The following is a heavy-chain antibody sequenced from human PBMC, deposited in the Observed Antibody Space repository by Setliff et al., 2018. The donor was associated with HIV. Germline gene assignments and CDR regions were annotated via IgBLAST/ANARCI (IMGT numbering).Heavy chain of an antibody. CDR1: GGILSTYA. CDR2: IVPLFGRA. CDR3: ARRTDSSGWPFDS. J-gene: IGHJ4*02. Sequence: SVKVSCKASGGILSTYATIWVRQAPGQGLEWLGGIVPLFGRASYAQKFQGRVTITADESTSTAYMELNGLKFDDTAVYYCARRTDSSGWPFDSWGRGTLVTVPQ. V-gene: IGHV1-69*13. D-gene: IGHD6-19*01.